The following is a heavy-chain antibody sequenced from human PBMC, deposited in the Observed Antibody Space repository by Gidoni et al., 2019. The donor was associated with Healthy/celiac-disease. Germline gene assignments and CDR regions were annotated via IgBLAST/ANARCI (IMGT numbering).Heavy chain of an antibody. D-gene: IGHD3-10*01. J-gene: IGHJ4*02. Sequence: QVQLVESGGGVVQPGRSLRLSCAASGFTFSSYGMHWVRQAPGKGLEWVAVISYDGSNKYYADSVKGRFTISRDNSKNTLYLQMNSLRAEDTAVYYCAKDSRDYGPFDYWGQGTLVTVSS. CDR1: GFTFSSYG. CDR2: ISYDGSNK. CDR3: AKDSRDYGPFDY. V-gene: IGHV3-30*18.